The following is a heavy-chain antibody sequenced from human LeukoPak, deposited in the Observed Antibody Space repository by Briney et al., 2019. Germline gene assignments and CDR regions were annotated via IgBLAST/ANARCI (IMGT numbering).Heavy chain of an antibody. CDR1: GGSFGSGGYC. V-gene: IGHV4-31*03. CDR2: IYYSGST. Sequence: SQTMSLTCTVSGGSFGSGGYCWSWIRQHPGKGLEWIGNIYYSGSTSNTTSLRTRVTISIHTSNTQFSLNLSSVTAADTAIYYCARADGYCSGGSCYRLGFDFWGQGTLVTVSS. J-gene: IGHJ4*02. CDR3: ARADGYCSGGSCYRLGFDF. D-gene: IGHD2-15*01.